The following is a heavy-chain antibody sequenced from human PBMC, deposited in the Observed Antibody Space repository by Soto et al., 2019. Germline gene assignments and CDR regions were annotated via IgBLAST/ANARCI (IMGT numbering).Heavy chain of an antibody. CDR2: INPNSGGT. CDR3: ARATTTVTTPHQLGWFDP. V-gene: IGHV1-2*04. CDR1: GYTFTGYY. J-gene: IGHJ5*02. Sequence: QVQLVQSGAEVKKPGASVKVSCKASGYTFTGYYMHWVRQAPGQGLEWMGWINPNSGGTNYAQKLQGWVTMTRDTSISTADMELSRLRSDDTAVYYCARATTTVTTPHQLGWFDPWGQGTLVTVSS. D-gene: IGHD4-4*01.